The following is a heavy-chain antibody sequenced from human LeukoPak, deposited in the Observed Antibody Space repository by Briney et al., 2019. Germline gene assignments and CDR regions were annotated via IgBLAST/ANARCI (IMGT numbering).Heavy chain of an antibody. D-gene: IGHD2-2*01. Sequence: GGSLRLSCAASGFTFSSYSMNWVRQAPGKGLEWVSSISSSSSYIYYADSVKGRFTISRDNAKNSLYLQMNSLRAEDTAVYYCAREFIVVVPAAPYRRNWFDPWGQGTLVTVSS. CDR1: GFTFSSYS. V-gene: IGHV3-21*01. CDR2: ISSSSSYI. CDR3: AREFIVVVPAAPYRRNWFDP. J-gene: IGHJ5*02.